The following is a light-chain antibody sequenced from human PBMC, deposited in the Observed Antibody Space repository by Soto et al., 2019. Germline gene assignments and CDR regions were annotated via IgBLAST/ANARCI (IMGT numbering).Light chain of an antibody. CDR2: AAS. J-gene: IGKJ4*01. CDR1: QGIGNT. Sequence: EIVITQSPATLSVSPGEGATLSCRASQGIGNTLAWYQQKPGQTPRLLIYAASIRATGVPARFSGRGSGTDVTLTINSRQSEDFAVYYCQQYVDWPLTFGGGTKVESK. CDR3: QQYVDWPLT. V-gene: IGKV3-15*01.